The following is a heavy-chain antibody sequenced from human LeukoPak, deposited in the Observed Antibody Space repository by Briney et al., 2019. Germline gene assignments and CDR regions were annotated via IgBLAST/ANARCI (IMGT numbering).Heavy chain of an antibody. V-gene: IGHV3-53*01. J-gene: IGHJ3*02. D-gene: IGHD4-23*01. CDR1: GVTVSTNY. CDR3: ARPLYGGRDPFDI. CDR2: PESGGGT. Sequence: GGSLRLSCAASGVTVSTNYMSWVRQTPGRGLEWVSVPESGGGTYYGDSVKGRFTVSRDNSKNTMYLQMNSLRADDTAVYYCARPLYGGRDPFDIWGRGTVVIVSS.